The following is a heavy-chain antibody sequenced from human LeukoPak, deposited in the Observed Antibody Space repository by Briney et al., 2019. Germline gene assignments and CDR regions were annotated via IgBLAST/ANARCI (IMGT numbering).Heavy chain of an antibody. CDR1: GFTFSSYA. Sequence: GGSLRLSCAASGFTFSSYAMHWVRQAPGKGLEWVAVISYDGSNKYYADSVKGRFTISRDNSKNTLYLQMNSLRAEDTAVYYCARYGSGWSFDYWGQGTLVTVSS. J-gene: IGHJ4*02. CDR3: ARYGSGWSFDY. D-gene: IGHD6-19*01. V-gene: IGHV3-30*04. CDR2: ISYDGSNK.